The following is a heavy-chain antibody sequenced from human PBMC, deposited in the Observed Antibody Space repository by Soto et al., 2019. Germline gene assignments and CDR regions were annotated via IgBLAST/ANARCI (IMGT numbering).Heavy chain of an antibody. CDR1: GYTFTSYG. J-gene: IGHJ6*02. CDR2: ISAYNGNT. CDR3: ARDEGSSSWYGYYYYGMDV. D-gene: IGHD6-13*01. Sequence: ASVKVSCKASGYTFTSYGISWVRQAPGQGLEWMGWISAYNGNTNYAQKLQGRVTMTTDTSTSTAYMELRSLRSDDTAVYYCARDEGSSSWYGYYYYGMDVWGQGTTVTVSS. V-gene: IGHV1-18*01.